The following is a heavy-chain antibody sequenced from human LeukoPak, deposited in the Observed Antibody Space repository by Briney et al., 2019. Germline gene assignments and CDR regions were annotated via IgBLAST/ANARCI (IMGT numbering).Heavy chain of an antibody. Sequence: GGSLRLSCAASGFTFSSYAMHWVRQAPGKGLEWVAVISYDGSNKYYADSVKGRFTISRDNSKNTLYLQMNSLRAEDTAVYYCARDWARNWVYSFDYWGQGTLVTVSS. CDR3: ARDWARNWVYSFDY. CDR2: ISYDGSNK. V-gene: IGHV3-30-3*01. D-gene: IGHD7-27*01. CDR1: GFTFSSYA. J-gene: IGHJ4*02.